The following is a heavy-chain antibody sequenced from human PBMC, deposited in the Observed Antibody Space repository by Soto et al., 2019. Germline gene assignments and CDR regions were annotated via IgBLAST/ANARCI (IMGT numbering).Heavy chain of an antibody. V-gene: IGHV3-9*01. J-gene: IGHJ3*02. CDR2: ISWNSGSI. Sequence: QPGGSLRLSCAASGFTFDDYAMHWVRQAPGKGLEWVSGISWNSGSIGYADSVKGRFTISRDNAKNSLYLQMNSLRAEDTALYYCVCGHGGVHYYGSGSYHSRLAFDIWGQGTMVTVSS. CDR3: VCGHGGVHYYGSGSYHSRLAFDI. CDR1: GFTFDDYA. D-gene: IGHD3-10*01.